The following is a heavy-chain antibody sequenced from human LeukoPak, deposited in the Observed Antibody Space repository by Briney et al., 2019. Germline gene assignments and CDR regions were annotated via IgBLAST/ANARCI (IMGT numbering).Heavy chain of an antibody. CDR1: GGSFSGYY. V-gene: IGHV4-34*01. J-gene: IGHJ4*02. D-gene: IGHD1-1*01. CDR3: ARADIAWNPAYY. Sequence: SETLSLTCAVYGGSFSGYYWSWIRQPPGKGLEWIGEINHSGSINYNPSLKNRVTISVDTSKNQFSLKLSSVTAADTAVYYCARADIAWNPAYYWGQGTLAIVSS. CDR2: INHSGSI.